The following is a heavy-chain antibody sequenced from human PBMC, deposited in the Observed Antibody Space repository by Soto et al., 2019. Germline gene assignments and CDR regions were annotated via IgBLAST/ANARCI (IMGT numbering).Heavy chain of an antibody. CDR1: GGTFSSYA. CDR3: ASGAITMVRGVPTYGMDV. Sequence: QVQLVQSGAEVKKPGSSVKVSGKASGGTFSSYAISWLRQAPGQGLEWMGGLIPIFGTANYAQKFQGRVTITADESPRTAYMELSSLRSEDTAVYYGASGAITMVRGVPTYGMDVWGQGTTVTVSS. J-gene: IGHJ6*02. CDR2: LIPIFGTA. V-gene: IGHV1-69*01. D-gene: IGHD3-10*01.